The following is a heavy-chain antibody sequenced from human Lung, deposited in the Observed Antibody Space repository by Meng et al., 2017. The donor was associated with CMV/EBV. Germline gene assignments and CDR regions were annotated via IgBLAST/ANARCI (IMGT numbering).Heavy chain of an antibody. CDR2: IKSKTDGGTT. J-gene: IGHJ6*02. D-gene: IGHD2-2*01. V-gene: IGHV3-15*01. CDR3: TTGRIYCSSTSCHWGGMDV. Sequence: SCAASGFTFSNAWMSWVRQAPGKGLEWVGRIKSKTDGGTTDYAAPVKGRFTISRDDSKNTLYLQMNSLKTEDTAVYYCTTGRIYCSSTSCHWGGMDVWXQGTXVTVSS. CDR1: GFTFSNAW.